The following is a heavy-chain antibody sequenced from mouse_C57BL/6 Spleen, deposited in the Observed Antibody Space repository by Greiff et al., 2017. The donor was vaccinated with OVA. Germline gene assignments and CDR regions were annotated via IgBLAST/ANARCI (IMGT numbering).Heavy chain of an antibody. CDR3: ARSFDGYGDLEYAMDY. Sequence: LVESVAELVRPGASVKLSCTASGFNIKNTYMHWVKQRPEQGLEWIGRIDPANGNTKYAPKFQGKATITADTSSNTAYLQLSSLTSEDTAIYYCARSFDGYGDLEYAMDYWGQGTSVTVSS. CDR2: IDPANGNT. D-gene: IGHD2-3*01. J-gene: IGHJ4*01. V-gene: IGHV14-3*01. CDR1: GFNIKNTY.